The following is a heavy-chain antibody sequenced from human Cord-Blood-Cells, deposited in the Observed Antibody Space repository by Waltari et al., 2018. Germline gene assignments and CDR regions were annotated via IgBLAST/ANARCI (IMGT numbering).Heavy chain of an antibody. CDR3: AGGPYSSSWYYFDY. CDR1: GYTFTGYY. V-gene: IGHV1-2*05. J-gene: IGHJ4*02. CDR2: VNPSGGGT. Sequence: QVQLVQSGAEVKKPGASVKVSCKASGYTFTGYYMHWVRQAPGQGLEWMGRVNPSGGGTNYAKKFQGRITMTRDTSISTAYMELSRLRSDDTVVYYCAGGPYSSSWYYFDYWGQGTLVTVSS. D-gene: IGHD6-13*01.